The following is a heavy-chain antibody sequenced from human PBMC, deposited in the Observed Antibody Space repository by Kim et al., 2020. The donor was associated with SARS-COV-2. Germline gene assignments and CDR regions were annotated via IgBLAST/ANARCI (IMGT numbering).Heavy chain of an antibody. V-gene: IGHV3-48*02. D-gene: IGHD5-18*01. Sequence: GGSLRLSCAASRFTFSSYSMNWVRQAPGKGLEWVSYISSSSSTIYYADSVKGRFSISRDNAKNSLYLQMNGLRDEDTAMYYCARDRTSYGYSYGYDYWGQGTLVTVSS. CDR3: ARDRTSYGYSYGYDY. CDR1: RFTFSSYS. CDR2: ISSSSSTI. J-gene: IGHJ4*02.